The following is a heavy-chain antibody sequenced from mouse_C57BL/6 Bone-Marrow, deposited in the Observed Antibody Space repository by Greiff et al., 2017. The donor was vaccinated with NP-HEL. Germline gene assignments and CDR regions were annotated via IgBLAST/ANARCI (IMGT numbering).Heavy chain of an antibody. V-gene: IGHV1-55*01. CDR3: ARRGWFPYYFDY. CDR1: GYTFTSYW. CDR2: IYPGSGST. D-gene: IGHD2-3*01. Sequence: VKLMESGAELVKPGASVKMSCKASGYTFTSYWITWVKQRPGQGLEWIGDIYPGSGSTNYNEKFKSKATLTVDTSSSTAYMQLSSLTSEDSAVYYCARRGWFPYYFDYWGQGTTLTVSS. J-gene: IGHJ2*01.